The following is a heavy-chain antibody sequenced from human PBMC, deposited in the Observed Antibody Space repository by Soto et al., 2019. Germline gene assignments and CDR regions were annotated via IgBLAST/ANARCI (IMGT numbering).Heavy chain of an antibody. CDR2: IIPIFGTA. D-gene: IGHD3-10*01. J-gene: IGHJ6*02. CDR1: GGTFSSYA. CDR3: ARDKSADYYYYYGMDV. Sequence: QVQLVQSGAEVKKPGSSVKVSCKASGGTFSSYAISWVRQAPGQGLEWMGGIIPIFGTANYAQKFQGRVTITAXXXXXXXXXXXXXXXXXDTAVYYCARDKSADYYYYYGMDVWGQGTTVTVSS. V-gene: IGHV1-69*01.